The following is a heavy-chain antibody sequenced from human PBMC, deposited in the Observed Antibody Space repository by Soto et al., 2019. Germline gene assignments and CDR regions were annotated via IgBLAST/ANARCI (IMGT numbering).Heavy chain of an antibody. CDR3: ARVLGNDAFDI. D-gene: IGHD3-3*02. CDR2: IYHSGST. J-gene: IGHJ3*02. V-gene: IGHV4-4*02. Sequence: PSETLSLTCTVSGGSSSSNWWSWVRQPPGKGLEWIGEIYHSGSTNYNPSLKSRVTISVDKSKNQFSLKLSSVTAADTAVYYCARVLGNDAFDIWGQGTMVTVSS. CDR1: GGSSSSNW.